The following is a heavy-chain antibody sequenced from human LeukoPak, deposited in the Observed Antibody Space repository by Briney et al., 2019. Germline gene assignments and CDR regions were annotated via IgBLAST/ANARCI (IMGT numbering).Heavy chain of an antibody. D-gene: IGHD3-22*01. V-gene: IGHV1-18*01. Sequence: ASVKVSCKASGYTFASYGITWVRQAPGQGLEWMGWISAYNGNTNYAQKFQGRVTMTTDTSTSTAYMELRSLRSDDTAVYYCARGPYYDSSGYYARYWGQGTLVTVSS. J-gene: IGHJ4*02. CDR3: ARGPYYDSSGYYARY. CDR1: GYTFASYG. CDR2: ISAYNGNT.